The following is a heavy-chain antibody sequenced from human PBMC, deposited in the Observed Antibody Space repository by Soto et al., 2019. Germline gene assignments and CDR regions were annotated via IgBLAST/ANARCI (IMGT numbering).Heavy chain of an antibody. D-gene: IGHD5-18*01. CDR3: AVTAMVPFDYYYGMDV. Sequence: PSETLSLTCAVYGGSFSGYYWSWIRQPPGKGLEWIGEINHSGSTNYNPSLKSRVAISVDTSKNQFSLKLSSVTAADTAVYYCAVTAMVPFDYYYGMDVWGQGTTVTVSS. CDR2: INHSGST. J-gene: IGHJ6*02. V-gene: IGHV4-34*01. CDR1: GGSFSGYY.